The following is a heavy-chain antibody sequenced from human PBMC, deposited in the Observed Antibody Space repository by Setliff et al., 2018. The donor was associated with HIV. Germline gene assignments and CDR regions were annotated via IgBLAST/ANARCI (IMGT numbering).Heavy chain of an antibody. J-gene: IGHJ4*02. Sequence: PGGSLRLSCAASGFSFNSAWMSWVRQAPGKGLEWVGRIQSKTDGGTTDYAAPVKGRFTISRDDSKNTLYLQMNSLETEDTALYYCTADLPGGISDCFDYWGQGTQVTVSS. CDR3: TADLPGGISDCFDY. D-gene: IGHD2-15*01. V-gene: IGHV3-15*01. CDR2: IQSKTDGGTT. CDR1: GFSFNSAW.